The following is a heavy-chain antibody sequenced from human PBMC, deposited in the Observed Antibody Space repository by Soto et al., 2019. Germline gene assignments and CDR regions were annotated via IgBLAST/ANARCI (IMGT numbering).Heavy chain of an antibody. CDR3: SRDAQKWLVAAFEI. Sequence: QVQLVQSGAEVKEPGASVKVSCKASGYTFVSYGISWVRQAPGQGLEWMGWISPYNGNTNYAQKFQGRVTMTTDTSTSTVYRELRSPRSDDTAVYYCSRDAQKWLVAAFEIWGQGTMVTVSS. CDR1: GYTFVSYG. D-gene: IGHD6-19*01. J-gene: IGHJ3*02. CDR2: ISPYNGNT. V-gene: IGHV1-18*01.